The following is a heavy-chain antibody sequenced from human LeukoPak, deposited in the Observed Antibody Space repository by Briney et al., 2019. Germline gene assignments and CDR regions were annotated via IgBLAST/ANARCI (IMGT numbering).Heavy chain of an antibody. CDR1: GFTSSSYW. Sequence: GGSLRLSCAASGFTSSSYWMSWVRQAPGKGLEWVANIKQDGSEKYYVDSVKGRFTISRDNAKNSLYLQMNSLRAEDTAVYYCARGSHYMDVWGKGTTVTVSS. J-gene: IGHJ6*03. CDR3: ARGSHYMDV. V-gene: IGHV3-7*01. CDR2: IKQDGSEK.